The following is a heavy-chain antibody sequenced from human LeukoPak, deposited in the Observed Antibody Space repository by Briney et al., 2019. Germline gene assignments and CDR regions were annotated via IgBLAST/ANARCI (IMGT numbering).Heavy chain of an antibody. CDR1: GFTFSSYW. D-gene: IGHD1-1*01. V-gene: IGHV3-74*01. CDR2: ITGDGSGA. Sequence: PGGSLRLSCAASGFTFSSYWMHWVRQAPGKGLVWVSRITGDGSGATYADSVKGRFTISRDNAKNTLYLQMNSLRAEDTAVYYCARFAVTTAGDYWGQGTLVTVSS. CDR3: ARFAVTTAGDY. J-gene: IGHJ4*02.